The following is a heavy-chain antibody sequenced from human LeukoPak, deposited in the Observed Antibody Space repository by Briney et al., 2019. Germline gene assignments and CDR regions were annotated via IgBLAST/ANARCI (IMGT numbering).Heavy chain of an antibody. V-gene: IGHV1-69*13. CDR2: IIPIFGTA. J-gene: IGHJ5*02. CDR1: GYTFTSYY. CDR3: AREKSSMEGYRVGP. Sequence: GASVKVSCKASGYTFTSYYMHWVRQAPGQGLEWMGGIIPIFGTANYAQKFQGRVTITADESTSTAYMELSSLRSEDTAVYYCAREKSSMEGYRVGPWGQGTLVTVSS. D-gene: IGHD2-2*02.